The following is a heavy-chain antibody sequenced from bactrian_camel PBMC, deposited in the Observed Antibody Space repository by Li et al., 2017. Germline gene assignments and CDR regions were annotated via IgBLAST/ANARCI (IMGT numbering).Heavy chain of an antibody. CDR3: ATDHGDTYGCYSGSYCDDLRPDKYLH. CDR2: IATLGGTT. V-gene: IGHV3S1*01. Sequence: VQLVESGGGSVQPWGSLRLSCTASGYTRGPYSMAWFRQASGKEREGVAAIATLGGTTFYADSVKGRFTLSRDNAKNTMYIQMDSLTTEDPAVYYCATDHGDTYGCYSGSYCDDLRPDKYLHWGQGTQVTVS. J-gene: IGHJ4*01. CDR1: GYTRGPYS. D-gene: IGHD1*01.